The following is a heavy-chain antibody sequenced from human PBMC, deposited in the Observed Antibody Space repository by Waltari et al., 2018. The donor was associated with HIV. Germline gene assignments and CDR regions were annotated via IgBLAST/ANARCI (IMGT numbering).Heavy chain of an antibody. CDR1: GDSISSYS. CDR3: ARSLTSASYWYFDF. CDR2: IDYSGST. V-gene: IGHV4-59*01. D-gene: IGHD4-17*01. J-gene: IGHJ2*01. Sequence: QVQLQQSGPGLVKPSETLSLICTVSGDSISSYSWSWIRQPPAKGLEWVGYIDYSGSTNYNPSLKSRVTISVDTSSNQFSLMLTSVTAADTAVYFCARSLTSASYWYFDFWGRGTLVTVSS.